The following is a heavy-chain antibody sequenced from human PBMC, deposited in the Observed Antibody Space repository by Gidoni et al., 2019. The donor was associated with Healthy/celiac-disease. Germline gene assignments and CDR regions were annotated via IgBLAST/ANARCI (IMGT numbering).Heavy chain of an antibody. V-gene: IGHV1-69*01. J-gene: IGHJ4*02. Sequence: QAQLIQSGAEVKKPGSSVTLSCEASGGTFTSYAISWVRQAPGQGLEWMAGIIPIIGTANYAQKFQGRVTITADESTSTAYMELSSLRSEDTAVYYCASATRYYDSSGYPDYWGQGTLVTVSS. CDR1: GGTFTSYA. D-gene: IGHD3-22*01. CDR2: IIPIIGTA. CDR3: ASATRYYDSSGYPDY.